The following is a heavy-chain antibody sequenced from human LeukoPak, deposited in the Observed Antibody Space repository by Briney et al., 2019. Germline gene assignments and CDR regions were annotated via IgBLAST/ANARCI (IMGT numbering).Heavy chain of an antibody. D-gene: IGHD6-13*01. CDR3: ARVGVFEAAAGQFDY. CDR2: IDSGGSDT. Sequence: GSLRLSCAASGFTFSSYWMHWVRQAPGKGLVWVSRIDSGGSDTSYAHSVKGRFTISRDNAKNTLYLQMNSLRAEDTAVYYCARVGVFEAAAGQFDYWGQGTLVTVST. CDR1: GFTFSSYW. J-gene: IGHJ4*02. V-gene: IGHV3-74*01.